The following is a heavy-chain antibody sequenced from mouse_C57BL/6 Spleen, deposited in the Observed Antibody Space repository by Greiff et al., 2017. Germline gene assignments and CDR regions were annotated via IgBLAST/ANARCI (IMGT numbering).Heavy chain of an antibody. V-gene: IGHV1-55*01. CDR3: ARERNWEGY. D-gene: IGHD4-1*01. CDR1: CYTFTSYW. CDR2: IYPGSGST. J-gene: IGHJ2*01. Sequence: QVQLQQPGAELLQPGASVKMSCKASCYTFTSYWVTWVKQRPGQGLEWIGDIYPGSGSTNYNEKFKSKATLTVDTSSSTAYMQLSSLTSEDSAVYYCARERNWEGYWGQGTTLTVSS.